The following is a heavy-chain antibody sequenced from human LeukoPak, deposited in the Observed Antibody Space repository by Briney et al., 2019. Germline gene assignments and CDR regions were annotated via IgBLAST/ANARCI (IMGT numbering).Heavy chain of an antibody. V-gene: IGHV3-9*03. D-gene: IGHD6-13*01. Sequence: GGSLRLSCAASGFTLDDYAMHWVRQAPGKGLEWISGISRNSAGIGYADSVKGRFTISRDNAKNSLYLQMNSLRAEDMAFYYCAKGLSGNIATAGFDSWGQGTLVIVSS. CDR3: AKGLSGNIATAGFDS. CDR2: ISRNSAGI. CDR1: GFTLDDYA. J-gene: IGHJ4*02.